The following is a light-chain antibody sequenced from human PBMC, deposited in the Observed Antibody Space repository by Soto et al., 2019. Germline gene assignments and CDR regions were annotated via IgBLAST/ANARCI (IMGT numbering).Light chain of an antibody. CDR3: QQYNNWPPT. CDR2: DAS. V-gene: IGKV3D-15*01. J-gene: IGKJ1*01. CDR1: QSVPRN. Sequence: EIVLTQSPASLSLSPGDRATLSCRASQSVPRNLAWYQQRPGQAPRLLIYDASSRATGIPDRFSGSGSGTEFTLTISSLQSEDFAVYYCQQYNNWPPTFGQGTKVDIK.